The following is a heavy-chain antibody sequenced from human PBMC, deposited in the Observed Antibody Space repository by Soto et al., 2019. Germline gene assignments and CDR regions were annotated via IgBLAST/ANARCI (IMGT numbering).Heavy chain of an antibody. CDR3: ARVSGSYYYGMDV. CDR1: GGSFSGYY. V-gene: IGHV4-34*01. J-gene: IGHJ6*02. CDR2: INHSGST. Sequence: SETLSLTCAVYGGSFSGYYWTWIRQPPGAGLEWIGEINHSGSTNYNPSLKSRVTISVDKSKNQFSLKLSSVTAADTAVYYCARVSGSYYYGMDVRGQGTTVTVSS. D-gene: IGHD1-26*01.